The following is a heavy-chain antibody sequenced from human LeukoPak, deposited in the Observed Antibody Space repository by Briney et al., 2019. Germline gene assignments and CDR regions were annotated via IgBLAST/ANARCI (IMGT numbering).Heavy chain of an antibody. D-gene: IGHD2-2*02. CDR2: ISYDGSNK. V-gene: IGHV3-30-3*01. Sequence: QLGGSLRLSCAASGFTFSSYAMHWVRQAPGKGLEWVAVISYDGSNKYYADSVKGRFTISRDNSKNTLYLQMNSLRAEDTAVYYCARGHIVVVPAAIGPTRYYYGMDVWGQGTTVTVSS. CDR1: GFTFSSYA. CDR3: ARGHIVVVPAAIGPTRYYYGMDV. J-gene: IGHJ6*02.